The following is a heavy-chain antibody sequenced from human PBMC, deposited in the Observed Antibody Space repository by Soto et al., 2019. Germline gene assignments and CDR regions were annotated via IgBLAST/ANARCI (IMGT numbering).Heavy chain of an antibody. V-gene: IGHV1-69*01. Sequence: QVQLLQSGAELKRPGSSVKVSCKASGETFSTFAITWVRQAPGHGPEWMGGVIPLFGTAHYARRFEDRVTMTADESTSTAYMELRSLTSEDTAIYYCARGSPCITTTCSLNEVWFDPWGQGTLVTVST. J-gene: IGHJ5*02. CDR1: GETFSTFA. CDR2: VIPLFGTA. CDR3: ARGSPCITTTCSLNEVWFDP. D-gene: IGHD1-1*01.